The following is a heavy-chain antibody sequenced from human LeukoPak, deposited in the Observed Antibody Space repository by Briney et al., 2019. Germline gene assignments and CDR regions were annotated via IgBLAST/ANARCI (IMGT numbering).Heavy chain of an antibody. V-gene: IGHV3-9*01. Sequence: GGSLRLSCATSGFTFSNYWMHWVRQAPGKGLEWVSGISWNSGSIGYADSVKGRFTISRDNAKNSLYLQMNSLRAEDTAVYYCARLGTNAPHYYYYMDVWGKGTTVTVSS. CDR2: ISWNSGSI. CDR3: ARLGTNAPHYYYYMDV. J-gene: IGHJ6*03. CDR1: GFTFSNYW. D-gene: IGHD1-14*01.